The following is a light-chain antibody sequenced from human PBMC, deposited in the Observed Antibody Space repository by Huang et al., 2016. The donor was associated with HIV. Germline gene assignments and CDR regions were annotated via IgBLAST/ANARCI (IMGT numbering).Light chain of an antibody. CDR2: YAS. J-gene: IGKJ4*01. Sequence: EIVLTQSLATLSLSPGERATLSCRASQSVSSYLAWYQRKPCQAPSLLIYYASNRATGIPARFSGSGSVTDFTLTISSLEPEDFAVYYCQQRSNWLTFGGGTKVEIK. CDR3: QQRSNWLT. V-gene: IGKV3-11*01. CDR1: QSVSSY.